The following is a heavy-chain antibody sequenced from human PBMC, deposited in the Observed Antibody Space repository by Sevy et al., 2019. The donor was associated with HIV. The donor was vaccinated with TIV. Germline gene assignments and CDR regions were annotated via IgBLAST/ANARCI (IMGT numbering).Heavy chain of an antibody. Sequence: SETLSLTCTVSGGSISSGDYHWSWIRQPPGKGLEWLANIFNSGSTYYNPSLESRLTIYLDTSKNQFSLRVTSVTAADTAVYYCAGGEYGEYVNYFDPWGQGTLVTVSS. CDR2: IFNSGST. CDR1: GGSISSGDYH. V-gene: IGHV4-30-4*01. D-gene: IGHD4-17*01. CDR3: AGGEYGEYVNYFDP. J-gene: IGHJ5*02.